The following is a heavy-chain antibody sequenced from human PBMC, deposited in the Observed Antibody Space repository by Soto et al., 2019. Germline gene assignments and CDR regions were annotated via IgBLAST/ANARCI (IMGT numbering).Heavy chain of an antibody. CDR2: IYYSGST. D-gene: IGHD4-17*01. J-gene: IGHJ4*02. CDR3: ARWYGDYEGGFDY. V-gene: IGHV4-31*03. Sequence: TLSLTCTVSGGSISSGGYYWSWIRQHPGKGLECIGYIYYSGSTYYNPSLKSRVTISVDTSKNQFSLRLSSVTAADTAVYYCARWYGDYEGGFDYWGQGTLVTVSS. CDR1: GGSISSGGYY.